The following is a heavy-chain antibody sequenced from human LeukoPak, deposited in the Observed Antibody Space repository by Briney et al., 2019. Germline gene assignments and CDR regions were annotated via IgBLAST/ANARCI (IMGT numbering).Heavy chain of an antibody. CDR3: ARHDVSESSHDY. Sequence: PSETLSLTCTVSGGSISSSSYYWGWIRQPPGKGLEWIGSIYYSGSTYYNPSLKSRVTISVDTSKNQFSLQLRSVSDADTAVYYCARHDVSESSHDYWGQGTLVTVSS. J-gene: IGHJ4*02. CDR1: GGSISSSSYY. D-gene: IGHD2/OR15-2a*01. V-gene: IGHV4-39*01. CDR2: IYYSGST.